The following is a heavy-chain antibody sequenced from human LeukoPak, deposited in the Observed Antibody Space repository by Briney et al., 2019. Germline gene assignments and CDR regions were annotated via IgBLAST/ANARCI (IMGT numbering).Heavy chain of an antibody. V-gene: IGHV3-30-3*01. D-gene: IGHD2-21*02. Sequence: GRSLRLSCAASGFTFSSYAMHWVRQAPGKGLEWVAVISYDGSNKYYADSVKGRFTISRDNSKNTLYLQMNSLRAEDTAVYYCARAYCGGDCYSHYGMDVWAKGPRSPSP. CDR3: ARAYCGGDCYSHYGMDV. J-gene: IGHJ6*02. CDR1: GFTFSSYA. CDR2: ISYDGSNK.